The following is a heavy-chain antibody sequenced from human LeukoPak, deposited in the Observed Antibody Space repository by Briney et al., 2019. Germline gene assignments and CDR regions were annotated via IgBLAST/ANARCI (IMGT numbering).Heavy chain of an antibody. Sequence: ASVKVSCKASGYTFTGYHMHWVRQAPGQGLEWGGWVNPNNGDTKYAQKFQGKGTMTRDTSISTAYMEVNSLRSDDTAVYYCARRETNTQWGFDYWGQGTLVTVSS. V-gene: IGHV1-2*02. CDR1: GYTFTGYH. D-gene: IGHD1-26*01. J-gene: IGHJ4*02. CDR3: ARRETNTQWGFDY. CDR2: VNPNNGDT.